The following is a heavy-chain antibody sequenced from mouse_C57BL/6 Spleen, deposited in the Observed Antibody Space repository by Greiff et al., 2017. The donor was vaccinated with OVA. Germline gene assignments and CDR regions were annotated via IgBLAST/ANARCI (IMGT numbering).Heavy chain of an antibody. CDR2: FHPYNDDT. Sequence: VQLQESGAELVKPGASVKMSCKASGYTFTTYPIEWMKQNHGKSLEWIGNFHPYNDDTKYNEKFKGKATLTAEKSASTVYFELSRLTSDDPAVYYCARGGFDDYHFDYSGQGTTLTVSS. J-gene: IGHJ2*01. D-gene: IGHD2-4*01. CDR1: GYTFTTYP. V-gene: IGHV1-47*01. CDR3: ARGGFDDYHFDY.